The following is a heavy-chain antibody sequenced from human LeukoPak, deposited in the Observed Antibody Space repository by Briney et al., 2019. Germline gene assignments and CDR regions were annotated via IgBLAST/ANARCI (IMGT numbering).Heavy chain of an antibody. J-gene: IGHJ6*03. D-gene: IGHD1-26*01. CDR2: IYTSGST. Sequence: SETLSLTCTVSGGSFSSDSYYWSCMGQPAGLGLEWIGRIYTSGSTNYNPSLKSRVTISVDPSKNQISLKLSSVTAADTAVYYCARAQSWELRYYYYDMDVWGKGTTVTISS. CDR1: GGSFSSDSYY. V-gene: IGHV4-61*02. CDR3: ARAQSWELRYYYYDMDV.